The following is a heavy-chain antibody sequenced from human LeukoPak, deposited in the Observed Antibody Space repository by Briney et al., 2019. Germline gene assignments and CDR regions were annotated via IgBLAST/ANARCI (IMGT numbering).Heavy chain of an antibody. J-gene: IGHJ6*02. CDR1: GGSFSGYY. CDR2: INHSGST. Sequence: SETLSLTCAVYGGSFSGYYWSWIRQPPGKGLEWIGEINHSGSTNYNPSLKSRVTISVDTSKNQFSLKLSSVTAADTAVYYCARIRSSRVAYYYYGMDVWGQGTTDTVSS. CDR3: ARIRSSRVAYYYYGMDV. V-gene: IGHV4-34*01. D-gene: IGHD6-6*01.